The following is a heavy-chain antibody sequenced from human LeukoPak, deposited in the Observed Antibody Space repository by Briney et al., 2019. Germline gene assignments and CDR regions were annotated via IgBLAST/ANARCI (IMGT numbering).Heavy chain of an antibody. CDR1: GYRFSTYW. V-gene: IGHV5-51*01. J-gene: IGHJ4*02. CDR3: ARHTGYCSGGSCYGDF. D-gene: IGHD2-15*01. Sequence: GESLKISCVGSGYRFSTYWIAWARQMPGKGLEWMGIIHSGDSNTVYSPSFQGQVTISADKSIRTAYLQWSSLKASDAAMYYCARHTGYCSGGSCYGDFWGQGTLVTVSS. CDR2: IHSGDSNT.